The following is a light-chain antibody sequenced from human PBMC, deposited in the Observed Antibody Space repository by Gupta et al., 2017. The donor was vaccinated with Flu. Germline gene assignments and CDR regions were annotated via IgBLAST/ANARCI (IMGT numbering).Light chain of an antibody. CDR2: EVS. J-gene: IGLJ3*02. Sequence: CKCTSSGIGGYNDVYAYQHTPGKATKLMICEVSERPAGVSNGFSASKSGNTASLTMSVLQAEDEADYYCSSYTSSNSLEFGGGTKLTVL. V-gene: IGLV2-14*01. CDR1: SSGIGGYND. CDR3: SSYTSSNSLE.